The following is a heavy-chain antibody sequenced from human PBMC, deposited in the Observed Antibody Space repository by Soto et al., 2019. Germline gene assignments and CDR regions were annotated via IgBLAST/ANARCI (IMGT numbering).Heavy chain of an antibody. CDR2: IVVGSGNT. CDR1: GFTFTSSA. J-gene: IGHJ6*02. CDR3: AAFRGSLGMDV. Sequence: RASVKVSCKASGFTFTSSAVQWVRQARGQRLEWIGWIVVGSGNTNYAQKFQERVTITRDVSTSTAYMELSSLRSEDTAVYYCAAFRGSLGMDVWGQGTTVTVSS. V-gene: IGHV1-58*01. D-gene: IGHD3-16*01.